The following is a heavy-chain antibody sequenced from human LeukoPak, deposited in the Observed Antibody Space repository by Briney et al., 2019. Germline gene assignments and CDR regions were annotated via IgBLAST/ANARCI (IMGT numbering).Heavy chain of an antibody. CDR3: ARQSGYSYYYFDY. CDR1: GGSISSYY. V-gene: IGHV4-59*08. CDR2: IYYSGST. Sequence: PSETLSLTCTVSGGSISSYYWSWIRQPPGKGLEWIGYIYYSGSTNYNPSLKSRVTISVDTSKNHFSLKLSSVTAADTAVYYCARQSGYSYYYFDYWGRGTLVTVSS. D-gene: IGHD5-18*01. J-gene: IGHJ4*02.